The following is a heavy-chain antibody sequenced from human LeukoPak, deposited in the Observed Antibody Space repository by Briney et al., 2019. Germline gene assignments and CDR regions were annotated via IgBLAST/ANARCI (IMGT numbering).Heavy chain of an antibody. CDR2: IFYSGFT. J-gene: IGHJ4*02. Sequence: PSETLSLTCSVSGGSVSTSTYYWNWIRQPPGKGLEWLGFIFYSGFTKYNPSLDSRITLSVDTSKNQFSLKLSSVTAADTAVYYCAREQGIYSSSWYSGVYFDYWGQGTLVTVSS. D-gene: IGHD6-13*01. V-gene: IGHV4-61*01. CDR3: AREQGIYSSSWYSGVYFDY. CDR1: GGSVSTSTYY.